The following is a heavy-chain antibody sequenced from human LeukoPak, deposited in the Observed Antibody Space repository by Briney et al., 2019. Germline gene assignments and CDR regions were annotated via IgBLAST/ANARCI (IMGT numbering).Heavy chain of an antibody. V-gene: IGHV3-48*04. CDR3: ARVIGSYGDSAY. CDR2: ISSSSSST. D-gene: IGHD4-17*01. Sequence: PGGSLRLSCAASGFTFSSFSMNWVRQAPGKGLECVSYISSSSSSTYYADSVKGRFTISRGNAKNSLYLQMNSLRAEDTAVYYCARVIGSYGDSAYWGQGTLVTVSS. CDR1: GFTFSSFS. J-gene: IGHJ4*02.